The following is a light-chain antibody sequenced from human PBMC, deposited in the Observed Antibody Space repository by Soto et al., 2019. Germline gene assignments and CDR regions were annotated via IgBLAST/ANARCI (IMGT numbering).Light chain of an antibody. Sequence: DIVMTQSPLSLPVTPGEPASISCRSSRSLLHSNGFNYLDWYLQKPGQSPQLLIYLGSYRASGVPDRFSGGGSGTDFTLKISRVEADDVGVYYCLQTLQTPYTFGQGTKLEIK. CDR3: LQTLQTPYT. J-gene: IGKJ2*01. CDR2: LGS. CDR1: RSLLHSNGFNY. V-gene: IGKV2-28*01.